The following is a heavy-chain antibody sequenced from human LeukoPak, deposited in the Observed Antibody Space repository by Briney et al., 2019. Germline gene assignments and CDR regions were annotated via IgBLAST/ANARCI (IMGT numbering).Heavy chain of an antibody. CDR1: GYTFTSYD. CDR2: ISAYNGNT. Sequence: ASVKVSCKASGYTFTSYDINWVRPATGQGLEWMGWISAYNGNTNYAQKLQGRVTMTTDTSTSTAYMELRSLRSDDTAVYYCARAGCMAVAGKGAPCPYYFDYWGQGTLVTVSS. J-gene: IGHJ4*02. CDR3: ARAGCMAVAGKGAPCPYYFDY. V-gene: IGHV1-18*01. D-gene: IGHD6-19*01.